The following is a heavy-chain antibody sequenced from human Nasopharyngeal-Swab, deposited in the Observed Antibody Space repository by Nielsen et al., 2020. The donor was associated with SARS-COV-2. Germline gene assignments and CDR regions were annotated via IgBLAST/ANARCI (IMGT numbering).Heavy chain of an antibody. D-gene: IGHD2-15*01. CDR3: ARERTDCSGGSCYSYGMEV. CDR2: IGTAGDT. Sequence: GGSLTLSCAASGFTFSSYDMHWVLQATGKGLEWVSAIGTAGDTYYPGSVKGRFTISRENAKNSLYLQMNSLRAGDTAVYYCARERTDCSGGSCYSYGMEVWGQGTTVTVSS. J-gene: IGHJ6*02. V-gene: IGHV3-13*01. CDR1: GFTFSSYD.